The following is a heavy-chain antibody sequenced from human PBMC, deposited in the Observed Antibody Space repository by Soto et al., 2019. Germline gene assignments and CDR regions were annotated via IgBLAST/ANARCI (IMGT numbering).Heavy chain of an antibody. J-gene: IGHJ6*02. Sequence: PSETLSLTCAVSGYSISSGYYWWWIRQPPGKGLEWIGSIYHSGSTYYNPSLKCRVTISVDTSKNQFSLKLSSVTAADTAVYYCARVRGITGTSGMDVWGQGTTVTVSS. CDR2: IYHSGST. V-gene: IGHV4-38-2*01. CDR1: GYSISSGYY. CDR3: ARVRGITGTSGMDV. D-gene: IGHD1-20*01.